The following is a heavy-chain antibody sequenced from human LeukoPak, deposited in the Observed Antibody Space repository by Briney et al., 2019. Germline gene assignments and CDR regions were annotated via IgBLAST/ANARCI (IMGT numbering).Heavy chain of an antibody. Sequence: SVKVSCKASGGTFSSYAISWVRQAPGQGLEWMGGIIPIFGTANYAQKFQGRATITADKSTSTAYMELSSLRSEDTAVYYCARVPVVPAAIGLWYFDLWGRGTLVTVSS. J-gene: IGHJ2*01. V-gene: IGHV1-69*06. CDR3: ARVPVVPAAIGLWYFDL. CDR2: IIPIFGTA. D-gene: IGHD2-2*02. CDR1: GGTFSSYA.